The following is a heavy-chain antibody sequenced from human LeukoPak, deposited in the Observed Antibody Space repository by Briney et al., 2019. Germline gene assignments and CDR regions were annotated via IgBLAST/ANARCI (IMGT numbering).Heavy chain of an antibody. V-gene: IGHV4-31*03. CDR2: IYNSGTT. Sequence: SQTLSLTCTVSGGSISSGGYFWSWIRQHPGKGLEWIGYIYNSGTTYYNPSLKSRVTISVDTSKHQFSLKLSSMTAADTAVYYCARAGSFWSGYPTRNDYWGQGTLVTVSS. CDR3: ARAGSFWSGYPTRNDY. D-gene: IGHD3-3*01. CDR1: GGSISSGGYF. J-gene: IGHJ4*02.